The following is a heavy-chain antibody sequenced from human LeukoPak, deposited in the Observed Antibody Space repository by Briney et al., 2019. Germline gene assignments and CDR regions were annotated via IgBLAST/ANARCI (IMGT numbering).Heavy chain of an antibody. V-gene: IGHV3-30*01. J-gene: IGHJ4*02. CDR2: ISYDGSNK. D-gene: IGHD5-18*01. Sequence: GRSLSLFCAASGFTLSSYAMHWVRQAPGKGLEWAAVISYDGSNKFYADSVKGRFTISRDNSKNTLFLQMNSLRAEDTAVYYCARDRSQRAYSYGPDGEWGQGTLVTVSS. CDR3: ARDRSQRAYSYGPDGE. CDR1: GFTLSSYA.